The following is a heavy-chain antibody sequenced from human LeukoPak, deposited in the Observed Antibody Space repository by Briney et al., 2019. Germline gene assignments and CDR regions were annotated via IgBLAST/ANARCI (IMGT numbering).Heavy chain of an antibody. CDR2: ISSSSSTI. CDR1: GFTFSSYC. CDR3: ARVKYYYGSGSPFDY. D-gene: IGHD3-10*01. J-gene: IGHJ4*02. V-gene: IGHV3-48*01. Sequence: GGSLRLSCATSGFTFSSYCMNWVRQAPGKGLEWVSYISSSSSTIYYADSVKGRFTISRDNAKNSLYLQMNSLRAEDTAVYYCARVKYYYGSGSPFDYWGQGTLVTVSS.